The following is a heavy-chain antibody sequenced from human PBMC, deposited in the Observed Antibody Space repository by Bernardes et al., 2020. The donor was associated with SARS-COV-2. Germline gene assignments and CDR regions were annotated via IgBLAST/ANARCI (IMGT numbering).Heavy chain of an antibody. CDR1: GYSFTDYS. J-gene: IGHJ4*02. Sequence: ASVKVSCKASGYSFTDYSLHWVRQAPGQGLEWVGWISTYGGGTSYAQKFQGRVTMTRDTSISTIYMELSGLRSDDTAVYYCARSQWLVKTFDYWGQGTLLTVSS. CDR3: ARSQWLVKTFDY. CDR2: ISTYGGGT. V-gene: IGHV1-2*02. D-gene: IGHD6-19*01.